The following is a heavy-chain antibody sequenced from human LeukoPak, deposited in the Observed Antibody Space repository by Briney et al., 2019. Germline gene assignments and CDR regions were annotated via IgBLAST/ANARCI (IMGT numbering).Heavy chain of an antibody. J-gene: IGHJ4*02. V-gene: IGHV3-30*02. CDR1: GFTFSSYG. Sequence: GGSPRLSCAASGFTFSSYGMHWVRQAPGKGLEWVAFIWYDGSNKYYADSVKGRFTISRDNSKNTLYLQMNSLRAEDTAVYYCAKDRGWWTYFDYWGQGTLVTVSS. D-gene: IGHD6-19*01. CDR3: AKDRGWWTYFDY. CDR2: IWYDGSNK.